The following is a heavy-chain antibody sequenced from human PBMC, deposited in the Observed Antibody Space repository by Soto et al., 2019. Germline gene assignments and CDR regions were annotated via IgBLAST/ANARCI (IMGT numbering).Heavy chain of an antibody. D-gene: IGHD6-19*01. J-gene: IGHJ4*02. CDR1: GYSFTGYY. Sequence: ASVKVSCKASGYSFTGYYIHWLLQAPGQGLEWMGWIYPNSGDTKSAQKFQGRLTLTRDTSITTAYMELSSLRSDDTAIYYCASLQTSGWYGVHWGQGTLVTVSS. CDR2: IYPNSGDT. CDR3: ASLQTSGWYGVH. V-gene: IGHV1-2*02.